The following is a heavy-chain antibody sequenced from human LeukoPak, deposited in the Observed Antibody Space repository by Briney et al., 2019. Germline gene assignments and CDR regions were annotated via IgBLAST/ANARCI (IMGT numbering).Heavy chain of an antibody. Sequence: PGGSLRLSCTASGFTFSDYSMDWLRQAPGKGLEWLSSISVSSTYIYYTDSVKGRFTISRNNAKNSLYLQMNSLRAEDTAVYYCARDKVDIVVVPAKESDYKYYYFMDVWGKGTTVTVSS. D-gene: IGHD2-2*01. V-gene: IGHV3-21*01. J-gene: IGHJ6*03. CDR1: GFTFSDYS. CDR2: ISVSSTYI. CDR3: ARDKVDIVVVPAKESDYKYYYFMDV.